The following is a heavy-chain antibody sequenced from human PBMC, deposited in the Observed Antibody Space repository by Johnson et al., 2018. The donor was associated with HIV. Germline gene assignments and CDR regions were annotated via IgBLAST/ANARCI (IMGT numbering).Heavy chain of an antibody. CDR3: AKDRGSPGIPAAFDI. CDR2: IWYDGSNK. V-gene: IGHV3-33*06. J-gene: IGHJ3*02. CDR1: GFSFSSYN. Sequence: QVQLVESGGGVVQPGKSLRLTCATSGFSFSSYNMHWVRQAPGKELEWVAVIWYDGSNKYYVYSVKGRFTISRDNSKNTLYLQMNSLRAEDTAVYYCAKDRGSPGIPAAFDIWGQGTMVTVSS. D-gene: IGHD1-26*01.